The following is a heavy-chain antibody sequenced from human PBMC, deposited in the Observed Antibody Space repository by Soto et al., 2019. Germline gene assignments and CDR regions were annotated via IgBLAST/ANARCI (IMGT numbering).Heavy chain of an antibody. CDR2: IYYSGST. Sequence: SETLSLTCTVSGGSISSSSYYWGWIRQPPGKGLEWIGSIYYSGSTYYNPSLKSRVTISVDTSKNQFSLKLSSVTAADTAVYYCARLGYCSGGSCDYYYGMDVWGQGTTVTVSS. CDR1: GGSISSSSYY. J-gene: IGHJ6*02. CDR3: ARLGYCSGGSCDYYYGMDV. V-gene: IGHV4-39*01. D-gene: IGHD2-15*01.